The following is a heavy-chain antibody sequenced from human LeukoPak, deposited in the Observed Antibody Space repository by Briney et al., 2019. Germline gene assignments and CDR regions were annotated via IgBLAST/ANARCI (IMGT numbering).Heavy chain of an antibody. CDR3: ARAITIGGLFDY. CDR1: GGSFSGYY. Sequence: SETLSLTCAVYGGSFSGYYWSWIRQPPGKGLEWIGEINHSGSTNYNPSLKSRVTISVDTSKNQSSLKLSSVTAADTAVYYCARAITIGGLFDYWGQGTLVTVSS. J-gene: IGHJ4*02. V-gene: IGHV4-34*01. CDR2: INHSGST. D-gene: IGHD3-16*01.